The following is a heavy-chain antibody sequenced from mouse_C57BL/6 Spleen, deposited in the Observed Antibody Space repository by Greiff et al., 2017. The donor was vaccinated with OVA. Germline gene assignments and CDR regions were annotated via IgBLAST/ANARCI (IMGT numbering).Heavy chain of an antibody. CDR3: AREGYGNYYFDY. CDR1: GYTFTSYW. V-gene: IGHV1-55*01. Sequence: QVQLQQPGAELVKPGASVKMSCKASGYTFTSYWITWVKQRPGQGLEWIGDIYPGSGSTNYNEKFKSKATLTVDTSSSTAYMQLSSLTAEDSAVYYCAREGYGNYYFDYWGQGTTLTVSS. CDR2: IYPGSGST. D-gene: IGHD2-1*01. J-gene: IGHJ2*01.